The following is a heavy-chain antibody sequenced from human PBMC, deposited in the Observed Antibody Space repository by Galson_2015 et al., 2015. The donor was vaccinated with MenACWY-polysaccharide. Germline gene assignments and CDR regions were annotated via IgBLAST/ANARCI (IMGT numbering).Heavy chain of an antibody. Sequence: SVKVSCNASGYTFNSYDINWVRQATGQGLEWTGWMNPNSGNTGYAQKLQGRVTMTRDTSINTAYMELSSLTSEDTAVYYCARWTSRGNPDGYLDYWGHGTQVTVSS. CDR1: GYTFNSYD. D-gene: IGHD2/OR15-2a*01. J-gene: IGHJ4*01. CDR2: MNPNSGNT. V-gene: IGHV1-8*01. CDR3: ARWTSRGNPDGYLDY.